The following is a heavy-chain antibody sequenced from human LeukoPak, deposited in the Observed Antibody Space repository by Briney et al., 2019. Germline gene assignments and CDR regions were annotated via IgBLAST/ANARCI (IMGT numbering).Heavy chain of an antibody. CDR3: ARSYCRSTSCVLGNWFDP. V-gene: IGHV1-8*03. CDR1: GYTFTSCD. Sequence: ASVKLSCKASGYTFTSCDINWVRQATGQGLEWMGWMNPNSGNTGYAQKFQGRVTITRNTSISTAYMELSSLRSEDTAVYYCARSYCRSTSCVLGNWFDPWGQGTLVTVS. CDR2: MNPNSGNT. J-gene: IGHJ5*02. D-gene: IGHD2-2*01.